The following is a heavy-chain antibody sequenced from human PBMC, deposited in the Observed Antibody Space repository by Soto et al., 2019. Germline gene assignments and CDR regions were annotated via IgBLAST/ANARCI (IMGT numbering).Heavy chain of an antibody. J-gene: IGHJ3*02. CDR1: GGPISSSSYY. V-gene: IGHV4-39*01. CDR3: ARPYCSGGSCYKAAFDI. D-gene: IGHD2-15*01. Sequence: PSETLSLTCTVSGGPISSSSYYWGWIRQPPGKGLEWIGSIYYSGGTYYNPSLKSRVTISVDTSKNQFSLKLSSVTAADTAVYYCARPYCSGGSCYKAAFDIWGQGTMVTVSS. CDR2: IYYSGGT.